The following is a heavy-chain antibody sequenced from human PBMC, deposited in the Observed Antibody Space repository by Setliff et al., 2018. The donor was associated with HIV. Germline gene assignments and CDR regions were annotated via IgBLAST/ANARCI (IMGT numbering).Heavy chain of an antibody. J-gene: IGHJ4*02. CDR3: AKGVDTAMVLDY. CDR1: GGSFTGYH. D-gene: IGHD5-18*01. Sequence: LSLTCAVYGGSFTGYHWSWVRQPPGKGLEWVSAITGGGGNQYYADSVKGRFTISRDNAKNSLYLQMNSLRAEDTAVYYCAKGVDTAMVLDYWGQGTLVTVSS. V-gene: IGHV3-23*01. CDR2: ITGGGGNQ.